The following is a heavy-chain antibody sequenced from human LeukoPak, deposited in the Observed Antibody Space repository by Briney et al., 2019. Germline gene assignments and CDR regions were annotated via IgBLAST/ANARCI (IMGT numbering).Heavy chain of an antibody. CDR1: GYTFTSYA. Sequence: GASVKVSCKASGYTFTSYAMNWVRQAPGQGLEWMGWINPNSDDTNYAQKFQGRVTMTRDTSISTAYMELSRLTSDDTAVYYCARVRDIVLIPAAKGAFDIWGLGTMVTVSS. D-gene: IGHD2-2*01. CDR2: INPNSDDT. V-gene: IGHV1-2*02. CDR3: ARVRDIVLIPAAKGAFDI. J-gene: IGHJ3*02.